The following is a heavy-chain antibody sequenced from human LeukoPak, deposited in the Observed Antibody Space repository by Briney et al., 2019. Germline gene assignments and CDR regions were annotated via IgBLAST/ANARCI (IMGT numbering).Heavy chain of an antibody. CDR2: IYYSGST. CDR3: ARDRHSGYDVHFDY. CDR1: GGSISSSSYY. D-gene: IGHD5-12*01. J-gene: IGHJ4*02. V-gene: IGHV4-39*07. Sequence: SETLSLTCTVSGGSISSSSYYWGRIRQPPGKGLEWIGSIYYSGSTYYNPSLKSRVTISVDTSKNQFSLKLSSVTAADTAVYYCARDRHSGYDVHFDYWGQGTLVTVSS.